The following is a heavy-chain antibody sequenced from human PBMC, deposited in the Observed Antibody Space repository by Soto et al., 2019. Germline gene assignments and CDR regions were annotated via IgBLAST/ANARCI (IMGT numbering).Heavy chain of an antibody. CDR3: ARWARDIIVVVAEDDAFDI. CDR2: ISAYNGNT. D-gene: IGHD2-15*01. CDR1: GYTFTSYG. Sequence: ASVKVSCKASGYTFTSYGISWVRQAPGQGLEWMGWISAYNGNTNYAQKLQGRVTMTTDTSTSTAYMELRSLRSDDTAVYYCARWARDIIVVVAEDDAFDIWGQGTMVTVSS. J-gene: IGHJ3*02. V-gene: IGHV1-18*01.